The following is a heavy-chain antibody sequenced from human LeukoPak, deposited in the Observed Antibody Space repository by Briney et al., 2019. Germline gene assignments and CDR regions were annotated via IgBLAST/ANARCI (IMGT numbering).Heavy chain of an antibody. CDR3: AIGYCSGGRCFGSDY. CDR1: RITFSDHD. V-gene: IGHV3-72*01. CDR2: TRKKASSYTT. D-gene: IGHD2-15*01. J-gene: IGHJ4*02. Sequence: GGSLRLSCAASRITFSDHDMDWVRQAPGKGLEWVGRTRKKASSYTTEYPASVKGRFTISRDDSKNSLYLQMNSLKTEDTAVYYCAIGYCSGGRCFGSDYWGQGTLVTVSS.